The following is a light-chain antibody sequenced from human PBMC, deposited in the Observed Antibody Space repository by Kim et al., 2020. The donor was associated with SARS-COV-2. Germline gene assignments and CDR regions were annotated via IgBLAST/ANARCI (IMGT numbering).Light chain of an antibody. CDR2: DSF. J-gene: IGKJ1*01. CDR3: QQFDDLPWT. Sequence: ASVGDRVTITCQASQDIRKQLNWYQQKAGKAPKVLIYDSFMLETGVPSRFRGSGSGTEFTFTISSLQPDDIATYYCQQFDDLPWTFGQGTKVDIK. V-gene: IGKV1-33*01. CDR1: QDIRKQ.